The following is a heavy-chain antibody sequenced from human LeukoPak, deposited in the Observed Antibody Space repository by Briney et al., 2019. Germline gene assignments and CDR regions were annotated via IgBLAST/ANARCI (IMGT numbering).Heavy chain of an antibody. CDR2: IYYSGST. Sequence: PSETLSLTCTVSGGXISSYYWTWIRQPPGKGLEWIGYIYYSGSTKYNPSLKSRVTISVDSSKNHFSLKLSSVTAADTAVYYCARAQVGIVGATEFAYWGQGTLVTVSS. CDR1: GGXISSYY. D-gene: IGHD1-26*01. V-gene: IGHV4-59*08. J-gene: IGHJ4*02. CDR3: ARAQVGIVGATEFAY.